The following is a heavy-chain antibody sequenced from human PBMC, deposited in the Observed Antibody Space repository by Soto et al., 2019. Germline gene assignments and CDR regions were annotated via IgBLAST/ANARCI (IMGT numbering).Heavy chain of an antibody. D-gene: IGHD2-15*01. CDR2: TYYRSKWST. CDR3: ARGHLGITTTGTWYDFDY. Sequence: PSQTLSLTCAISGDSVSSKSAAWNWIRQSPSRGLEWLGRTYYRSKWSTDYAISVKSRITINPDTSNNHFSLKLSSVTAADTAVYYCARGHLGITTTGTWYDFDYWGQGTLVTVSS. CDR1: GDSVSSKSAA. J-gene: IGHJ4*02. V-gene: IGHV6-1*01.